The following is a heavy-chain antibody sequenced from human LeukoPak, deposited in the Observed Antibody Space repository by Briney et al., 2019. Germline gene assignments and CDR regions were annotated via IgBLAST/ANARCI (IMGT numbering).Heavy chain of an antibody. CDR1: GGSISSGSYY. CDR3: ARDFREVRGVQVSVYYYYYMDV. D-gene: IGHD3-10*01. V-gene: IGHV4-61*02. Sequence: PSQTLSLTCTVSGGSISSGSYYWSWIRQPAGKGLEWIGRIYTSGSTNYNPSLKSRVTISVDTSKNQFSLKLSSVTAADTAVYYCARDFREVRGVQVSVYYYYYMDVWGKGTTVTVSS. CDR2: IYTSGST. J-gene: IGHJ6*03.